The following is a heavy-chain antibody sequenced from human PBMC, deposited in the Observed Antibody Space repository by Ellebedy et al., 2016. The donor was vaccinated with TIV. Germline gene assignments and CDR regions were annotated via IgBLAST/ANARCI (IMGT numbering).Heavy chain of an antibody. J-gene: IGHJ1*01. CDR1: GFTFSNYG. D-gene: IGHD6-19*01. Sequence: GESLKISCAASGFTFSNYGMHWIRQAPGKGLEWLSYINSTSRDTNYAESVKGRFTISRDNAKSSVYLQMNSLRAEDTAVYYCVRVAGLAADWGQGTPVTVSS. V-gene: IGHV3-11*06. CDR3: VRVAGLAAD. CDR2: INSTSRDT.